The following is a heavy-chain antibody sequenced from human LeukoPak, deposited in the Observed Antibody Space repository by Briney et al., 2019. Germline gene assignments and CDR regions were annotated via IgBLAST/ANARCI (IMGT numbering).Heavy chain of an antibody. V-gene: IGHV3-11*06. J-gene: IGHJ6*02. D-gene: IGHD5-12*01. CDR1: GFTFSDYY. CDR2: ISSSSSYT. CDR3: ARAGDSVSGATIYYYYGMDV. Sequence: KAGGSLRLSCAASGFTFSDYYMSWIRQAPGKGLEWVSYISSSSSYTNYADSVKGRFTISRDNAKNSLYLQVNSLRAEDTAVYYCARAGDSVSGATIYYYYGMDVWGQGTTVTVSS.